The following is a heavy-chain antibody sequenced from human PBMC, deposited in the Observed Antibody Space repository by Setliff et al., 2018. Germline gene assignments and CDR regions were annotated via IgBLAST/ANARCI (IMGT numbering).Heavy chain of an antibody. CDR3: ARDRWKVIVNRGDDAFDL. CDR2: IKEDGSEK. Sequence: GGSLRLSCAASRFTFSNYWMSWVRQAPGKGLEWVANIKEDGSEKYYVDSVKGRFTISRDDAKNSLDLQMNNLRDEDTAVYYCARDRWKVIVNRGDDAFDLWGQGTMVTVSS. J-gene: IGHJ3*01. CDR1: RFTFSNYW. V-gene: IGHV3-7*01. D-gene: IGHD3-22*01.